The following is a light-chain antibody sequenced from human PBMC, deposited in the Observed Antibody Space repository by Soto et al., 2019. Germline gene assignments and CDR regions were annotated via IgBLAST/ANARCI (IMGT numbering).Light chain of an antibody. CDR2: GAS. Sequence: EIVMTQSPATLSVSPGGRATLSCRASQSVSGNLAWYQQRSGQAPRLLIHGASTRATGIPARFSGSGSGTQFTLTISSLQSEDSAVYYRQQYNDWPPRTFGQGTKLEIK. J-gene: IGKJ2*01. CDR3: QQYNDWPPRT. V-gene: IGKV3-15*01. CDR1: QSVSGN.